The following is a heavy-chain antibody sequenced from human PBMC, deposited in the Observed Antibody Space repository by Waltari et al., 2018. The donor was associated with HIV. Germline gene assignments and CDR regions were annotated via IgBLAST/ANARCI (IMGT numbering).Heavy chain of an antibody. J-gene: IGHJ6*02. D-gene: IGHD1-26*01. CDR2: IYSGGST. V-gene: IGHV3-53*01. CDR3: GTTLEYYYGMDV. Sequence: GGLIQPGGSLRLSCTASGFIVNTNYMSWVRQAPGKGLEWVSVIYSGGSTFYADSVKGRFTISRDNSKNTVYLQMNSLRAEDTAVYHCGTTLEYYYGMDVWGQGTTVTVSS. CDR1: GFIVNTNY.